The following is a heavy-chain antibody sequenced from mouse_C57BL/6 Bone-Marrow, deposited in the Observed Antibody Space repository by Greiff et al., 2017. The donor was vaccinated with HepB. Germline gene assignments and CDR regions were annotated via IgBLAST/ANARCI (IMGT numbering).Heavy chain of an antibody. J-gene: IGHJ3*01. CDR1: GYTFTSYW. D-gene: IGHD2-2*01. CDR3: ASRFYYGYDGFAY. V-gene: IGHV1-82*01. CDR2: IYPGDGDT. Sequence: VQLQQPGAELVMPGASVKLSCKASGYTFTSYWMHWVKQRPGQGLEWIGRIYPGDGDTNYNGKFKGKATLTADKSSSTAYMQLSSLTSEDSAVYFCASRFYYGYDGFAYWGQGTLVTVSA.